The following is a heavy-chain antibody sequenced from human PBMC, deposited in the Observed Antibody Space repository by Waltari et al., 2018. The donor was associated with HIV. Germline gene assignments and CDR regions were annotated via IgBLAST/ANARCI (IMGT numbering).Heavy chain of an antibody. V-gene: IGHV3-74*01. CDR1: GFTFSSYW. CDR3: AREDDYYYYGMDV. CDR2: INSDGSST. J-gene: IGHJ6*02. Sequence: EVQLVESGGGLVQPGGSLRLSCAASGFTFSSYWMHWVRQAPGKGLVGVSRINSDGSSTSYADSVKGRFTISRDNAKNTLYLQMNSLRAEDTAVYYCAREDDYYYYGMDVWGQGTTVTVSS.